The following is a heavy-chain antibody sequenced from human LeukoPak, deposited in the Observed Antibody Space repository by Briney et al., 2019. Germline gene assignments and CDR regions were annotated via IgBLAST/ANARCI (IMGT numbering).Heavy chain of an antibody. V-gene: IGHV4-39*01. CDR3: ARRLYYDILTGWGDFYFDY. CDR1: GGSISSSSYY. D-gene: IGHD3-9*01. Sequence: PSETLSLTCTVSGGSISSSSYYWGWIRQPPGKGLEWIGSIYYSGSTYYNPSLKSRVTISVDTSKNQFSLKLSSVTAADTAVYYCARRLYYDILTGWGDFYFDYWGQGTLVTVSS. J-gene: IGHJ4*02. CDR2: IYYSGST.